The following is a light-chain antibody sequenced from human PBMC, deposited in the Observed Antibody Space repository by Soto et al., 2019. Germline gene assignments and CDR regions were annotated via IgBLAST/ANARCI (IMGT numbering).Light chain of an antibody. CDR2: DAS. CDR1: QDITYY. J-gene: IGKJ2*01. Sequence: DIQMTQSPSSLSASVGDRVTITCQASQDITYYLNWYQQKPGKAPSLLIHDASSLQTGVPSRFSGSGSGTDFTFTINSLQPEDFAVYYCQQYDSSPVTFGQGTKLEIK. CDR3: QQYDSSPVT. V-gene: IGKV1-33*01.